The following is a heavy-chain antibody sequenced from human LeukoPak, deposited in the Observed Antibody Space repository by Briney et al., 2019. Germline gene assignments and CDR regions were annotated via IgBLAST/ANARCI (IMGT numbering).Heavy chain of an antibody. Sequence: SETLSLTCTVSGDSFSNGDYYWSWIRQRPGKGLEWLAFIYYSGDTYYNPSLKSRLTISLDTSKNVFSLKLNSVTAADTAIYLCARMPYCSRTNCLYYFDSWGQGTLVTVSS. CDR3: ARMPYCSRTNCLYYFDS. V-gene: IGHV4-30-4*08. J-gene: IGHJ4*02. D-gene: IGHD2-2*01. CDR2: IYYSGDT. CDR1: GDSFSNGDYY.